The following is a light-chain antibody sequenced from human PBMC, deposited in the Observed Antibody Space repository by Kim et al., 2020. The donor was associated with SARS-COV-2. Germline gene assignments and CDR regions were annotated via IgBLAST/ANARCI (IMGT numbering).Light chain of an antibody. J-gene: IGKJ2*02. V-gene: IGKV1-8*01. CDR1: QGISSY. Sequence: ASTGDRVTITCRASQGISSYLAWYQQKPGKAPKLLIYAASTLQSGVPSRFSGSGSGTDFTLTISCLQSEDFATYYCQQYYSYPPGTFGQGTKLEIK. CDR2: AAS. CDR3: QQYYSYPPGT.